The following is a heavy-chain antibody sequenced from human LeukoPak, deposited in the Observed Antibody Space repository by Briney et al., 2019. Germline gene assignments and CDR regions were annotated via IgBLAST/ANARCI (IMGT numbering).Heavy chain of an antibody. CDR1: GYTFTGYY. CDR3: ARGSVDTAMDTPFDY. CDR2: INPNSGGT. J-gene: IGHJ4*02. Sequence: ASVKVSCKASGYTFTGYYMHWVRQAPGQGLEWMGWINPNSGGTNYAQKFQGRVTMTRDTSISTAYMELSRLRSDDTAVYYCARGSVDTAMDTPFDYWGQGTLVTVSS. V-gene: IGHV1-2*02. D-gene: IGHD5-18*01.